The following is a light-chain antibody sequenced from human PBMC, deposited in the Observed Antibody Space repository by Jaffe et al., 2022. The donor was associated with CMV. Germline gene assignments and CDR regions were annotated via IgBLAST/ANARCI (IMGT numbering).Light chain of an antibody. Sequence: DIVMTQTPLSLSVTPGQPASISCKSSQSLLHSDGRTYLYWYLQKPGQSPQLLIYGVSSRFSGVPDRFSGSGSGTDFTLKITRVEPEDVGVFYCMQGIQLPPTFGQGTRLEI. CDR1: QSLLHSDGRTY. CDR3: MQGIQLPPT. J-gene: IGKJ5*01. V-gene: IGKV2-29*02. CDR2: GVS.